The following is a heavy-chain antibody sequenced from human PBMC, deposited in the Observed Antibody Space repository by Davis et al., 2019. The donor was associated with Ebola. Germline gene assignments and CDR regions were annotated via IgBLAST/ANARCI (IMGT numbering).Heavy chain of an antibody. D-gene: IGHD6-13*01. J-gene: IGHJ6*02. Sequence: PSETLSLTCTVSGGSVSSGSYYWSWIRQPAGKGLEWIGRIYTSGSTNYNPSLKSRVTMSVDTSKNQFSLKLSSVTAADTAVYYCAREGPQTAAAGWPDYYYYYGMDVWGQGTTVTVSS. V-gene: IGHV4-61*02. CDR3: AREGPQTAAAGWPDYYYYYGMDV. CDR2: IYTSGST. CDR1: GGSVSSGSYY.